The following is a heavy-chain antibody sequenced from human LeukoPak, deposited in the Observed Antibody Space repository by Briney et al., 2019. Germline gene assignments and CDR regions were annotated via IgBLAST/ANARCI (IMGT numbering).Heavy chain of an antibody. CDR3: ARALTYYYDSSGQRYDY. D-gene: IGHD3-22*01. CDR1: GGSIRSSSYY. J-gene: IGHJ4*02. V-gene: IGHV4-39*01. Sequence: PSETLSLTCLVSGGSIRSSSYYWAWIRQPPGEGLEWIGSIHYGGNTRYNPSLKSRVTISIDTSKNQFSLNVNSLTAADTAVYHCARALTYYYDSSGQRYDYWGQGTLVTVSS. CDR2: IHYGGNT.